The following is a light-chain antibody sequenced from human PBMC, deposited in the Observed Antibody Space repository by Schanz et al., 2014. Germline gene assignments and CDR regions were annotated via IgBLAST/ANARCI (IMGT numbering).Light chain of an antibody. CDR1: QSVTSS. CDR3: QQSGA. Sequence: EIVLTQSPATLSLSPGERATLSCRASQSVTSSLAWYQQKPGQSPRLLIYAGSTRATGIPDRFSGSASGTYFTLTISRLEPEDFAVFYCQQSGAFGQGTKVEIK. J-gene: IGKJ1*01. CDR2: AGS. V-gene: IGKV3-20*01.